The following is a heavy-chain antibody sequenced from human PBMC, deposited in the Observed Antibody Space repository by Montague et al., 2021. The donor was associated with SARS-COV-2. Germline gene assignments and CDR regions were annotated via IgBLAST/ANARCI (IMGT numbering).Heavy chain of an antibody. CDR3: ARDRDWDDWCGMDV. V-gene: IGHV3-48*03. Sequence: SLRLSCAASGFTVSSYELNWVRQAPGKGLEWISYISSSGGGSTKHYTXXVKGRFTISRDNAKNSLYLQMNRLRVEDTAIYYCARDRDWDDWCGMDVWGQGTTVTVSS. CDR2: ISSSGGGSTK. CDR1: GFTVSSYE. J-gene: IGHJ6*02. D-gene: IGHD2-21*01.